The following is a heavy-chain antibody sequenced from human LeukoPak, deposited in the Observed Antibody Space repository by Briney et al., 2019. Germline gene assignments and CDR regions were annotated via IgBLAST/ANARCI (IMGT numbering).Heavy chain of an antibody. J-gene: IGHJ4*02. CDR1: GGSISSYY. Sequence: SETLSLTCTVSGGSISSYYWSWIRQPPGKGLEWIGYISSSGSTNYSPSLKNRVTISMDTSKSQFSLRLSSLTAADTAVYYCAKSRGLGNYFDSWGQGTLVTASS. CDR2: ISSSGST. D-gene: IGHD3-16*01. CDR3: AKSRGLGNYFDS. V-gene: IGHV4-59*01.